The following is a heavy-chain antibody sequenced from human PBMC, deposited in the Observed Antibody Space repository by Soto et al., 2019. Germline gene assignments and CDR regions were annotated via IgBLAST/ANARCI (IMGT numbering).Heavy chain of an antibody. Sequence: EVQLLESGGGLVQPGGSLRLSCAASGFTFSNYAMSWVRQAPGKWLEWVSAISGDGIHTYYVDSVKGRFTISRDNSKKTLYLQMNSLKVEDTAIYYCAKRIKYSSGWYADYWGQGNLVTVSS. D-gene: IGHD6-19*01. V-gene: IGHV3-23*01. CDR1: GFTFSNYA. CDR2: ISGDGIHT. CDR3: AKRIKYSSGWYADY. J-gene: IGHJ4*02.